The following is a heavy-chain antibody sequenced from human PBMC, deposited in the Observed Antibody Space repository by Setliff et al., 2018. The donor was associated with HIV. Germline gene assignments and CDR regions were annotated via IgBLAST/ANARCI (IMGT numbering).Heavy chain of an antibody. V-gene: IGHV4-61*09. CDR3: ATSSSWSTFDY. Sequence: SETLSLTCSVSGASINSSLYYWSWIRQPAGQGLEWIGHIYSSRSTTYNPSLKSRVTISVDTSKNQFSLKVSPVTAADTAVYYCATSSSWSTFDYWGQGTLVTVSS. CDR2: IYSSRST. D-gene: IGHD6-19*01. J-gene: IGHJ4*02. CDR1: GASINSSLYY.